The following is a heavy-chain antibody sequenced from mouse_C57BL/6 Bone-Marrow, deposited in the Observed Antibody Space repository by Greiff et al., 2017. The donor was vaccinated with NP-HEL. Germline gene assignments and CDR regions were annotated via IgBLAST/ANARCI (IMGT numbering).Heavy chain of an antibody. D-gene: IGHD1-1*01. CDR1: GFTFSDYY. V-gene: IGHV5-12*01. CDR3: ARPLYYYGSSYSFAY. J-gene: IGHJ3*01. CDR2: ISNGGGST. Sequence: EVMLVESGGGLVQPGGSLKLSCAASGFTFSDYYMYWVRQTPEKRLEWVAYISNGGGSTYYPDTVKGRFTISRDNAKNTLYLQMSRLKSEDTAMYYCARPLYYYGSSYSFAYWGQGTLVTVSA.